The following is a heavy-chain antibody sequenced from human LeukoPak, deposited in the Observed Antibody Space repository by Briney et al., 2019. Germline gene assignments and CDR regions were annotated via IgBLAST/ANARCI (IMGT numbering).Heavy chain of an antibody. V-gene: IGHV3-64D*06. CDR1: GFIFSSNA. D-gene: IGHD6-19*01. CDR2: ISSNGGTT. Sequence: GGSLRLSCSASGFIFSSNAMHWVRQAPGKGLEYVSAISSNGGTTYYTDSVKDRFTISRDNSKNTLYLQMSSLRAEDTAVYYCVRASYSSGWYGDCWGQGTLVTVFS. J-gene: IGHJ4*02. CDR3: VRASYSSGWYGDC.